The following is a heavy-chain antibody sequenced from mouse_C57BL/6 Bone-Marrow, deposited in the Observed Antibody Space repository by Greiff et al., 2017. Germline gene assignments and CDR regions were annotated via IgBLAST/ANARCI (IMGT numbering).Heavy chain of an antibody. J-gene: IGHJ2*01. CDR2: INPSSGYT. D-gene: IGHD1-1*01. CDR3: AGDYYGSSYVDY. V-gene: IGHV1-7*01. CDR1: GYTFTSYW. Sequence: VPLQQSGAELAKPGASVKLSCKASGYTFTSYWMHWVQQRPGQGLEWIGYINPSSGYTKYNQKFKDKATLTADKSSSTAYMQLSSLTYEDSAVYYCAGDYYGSSYVDYWGQGTTLTVAS.